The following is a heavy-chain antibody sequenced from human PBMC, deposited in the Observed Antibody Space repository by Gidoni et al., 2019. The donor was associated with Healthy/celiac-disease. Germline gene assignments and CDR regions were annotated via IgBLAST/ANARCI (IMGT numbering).Heavy chain of an antibody. CDR2: IWYAGSNK. J-gene: IGHJ4*02. V-gene: IGHV3-33*01. Sequence: QVQLVESGGGVVQPGRSLRLSSAASGFTFSSYGMHCVRQAPVTGLEWVAFIWYAGSNKYYAASVKGRFTSSRDNSKHTLYLQMNSLRAEDTAVYYCARDLGVKYSYGSDFIDYWGQGTLVTVSS. CDR1: GFTFSSYG. CDR3: ARDLGVKYSYGSDFIDY. D-gene: IGHD5-18*01.